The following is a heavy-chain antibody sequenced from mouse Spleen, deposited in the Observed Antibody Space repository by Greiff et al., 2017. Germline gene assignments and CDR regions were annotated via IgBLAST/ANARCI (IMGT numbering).Heavy chain of an antibody. CDR1: GFTFSDAW. CDR2: IRNKANNHAT. Sequence: EVQLQESGGGLVQPGGSMKLSCAASGFTFSDAWMDWVRQSPEKGLEWVAEIRNKANNHATYYAVSVKGRITISRDDSKSSVNLQMNSLRAEDTVIYYCTPAYYYAMDYWGQGTSVTVSS. CDR3: TPAYYYAMDY. V-gene: IGHV6-6*01. J-gene: IGHJ4*01.